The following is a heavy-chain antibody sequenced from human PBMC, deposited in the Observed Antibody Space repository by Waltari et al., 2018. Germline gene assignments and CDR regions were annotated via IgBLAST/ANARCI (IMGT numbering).Heavy chain of an antibody. Sequence: QVQLQESGPGLVKPSQTLSLTCTVSGGSISSGGYYWSWIRQHPGKGLEWIGYIHHSWSTYCKPSLKSRVTISVDRSKNQFSLKRSSVTAADTAVYYGARDVGGDGDYLGYWGQGTLVTVSS. CDR2: IHHSWST. V-gene: IGHV4-31*03. D-gene: IGHD2-21*01. CDR3: ARDVGGDGDYLGY. CDR1: GGSISSGGYY. J-gene: IGHJ4*02.